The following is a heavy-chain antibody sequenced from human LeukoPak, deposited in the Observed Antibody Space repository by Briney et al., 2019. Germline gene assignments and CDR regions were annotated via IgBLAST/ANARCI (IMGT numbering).Heavy chain of an antibody. CDR2: ISAYNGNT. D-gene: IGHD6-19*01. CDR1: GYTFTSYG. Sequence: GXSVKVSCKASGYTFTSYGISWVRQAPGQGLEWMGWISAYNGNTNYAQKLQGRVTMTTDTSTSTAYMELRSLRSDDTAVYYCARGHRAVAGYFRFDYWGQGTLVTVSS. J-gene: IGHJ4*02. V-gene: IGHV1-18*01. CDR3: ARGHRAVAGYFRFDY.